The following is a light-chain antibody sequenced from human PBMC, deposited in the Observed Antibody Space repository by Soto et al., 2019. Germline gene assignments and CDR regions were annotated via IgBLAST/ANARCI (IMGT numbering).Light chain of an antibody. CDR1: QSISKN. CDR3: QQYHNMWT. CDR2: AAS. J-gene: IGKJ1*01. V-gene: IGKV1-39*01. Sequence: DIQMTQSPSSLSASVGDRVTITCRASQSISKNLNWYQQKPGTPPNLLIYAASSLQSGVPSRFSGSGSGTEFTLTINSLQPDDFATYYCQQYHNMWTFGQGTRVDIK.